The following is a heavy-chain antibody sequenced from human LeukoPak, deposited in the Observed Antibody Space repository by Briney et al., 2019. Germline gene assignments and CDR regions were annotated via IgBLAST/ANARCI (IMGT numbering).Heavy chain of an antibody. CDR3: TTAPHFGWLVKYRYGVDV. J-gene: IGHJ6*02. CDR1: GFTFSNAW. Sequence: PGGSLRLSCAASGFTFSNAWMSWVRQAPGKGLEWVGRIKSKTDGGTTDYAAPVKGRFTISRDESKNTLYLQMNSLKTEDTALYYCTTAPHFGWLVKYRYGVDVWGQGATVTVSS. CDR2: IKSKTDGGTT. D-gene: IGHD3-9*01. V-gene: IGHV3-15*01.